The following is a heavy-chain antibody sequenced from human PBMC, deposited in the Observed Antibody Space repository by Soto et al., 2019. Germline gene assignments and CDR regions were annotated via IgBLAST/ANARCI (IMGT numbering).Heavy chain of an antibody. CDR1: GFTFSSYA. Sequence: GGSLRLSCEASGFTFSSYAMSWVRQAPGKGLEWVSAISGSGSSTFFADSVQGRFTTSRDNSKNTLYLQMNSLRPEDTAVYYFARGYCSGLGCVQYHGMDVWGQGTTVTVSS. D-gene: IGHD2-15*01. CDR3: ARGYCSGLGCVQYHGMDV. CDR2: ISGSGSST. J-gene: IGHJ6*02. V-gene: IGHV3-23*01.